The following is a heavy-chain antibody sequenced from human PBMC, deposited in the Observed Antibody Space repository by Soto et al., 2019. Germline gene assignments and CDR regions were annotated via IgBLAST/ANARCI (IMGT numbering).Heavy chain of an antibody. Sequence: GDSGKVCFKASGYNFMSYGISWVRLAPGQGLEWVAWISDYNGNTNYAQKFHDRVTMTTDTSTSTAYMELRSLRSDDTAVYFCARDHFLIDYYDSSGYLYYFDYWGQGMLVTVSS. CDR1: GYNFMSYG. J-gene: IGHJ4*02. V-gene: IGHV1-18*01. CDR3: ARDHFLIDYYDSSGYLYYFDY. CDR2: ISDYNGNT. D-gene: IGHD3-22*01.